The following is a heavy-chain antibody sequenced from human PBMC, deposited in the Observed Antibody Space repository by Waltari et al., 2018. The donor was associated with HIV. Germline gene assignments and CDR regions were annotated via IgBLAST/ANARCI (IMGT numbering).Heavy chain of an antibody. V-gene: IGHV2-5*01. CDR2: IYWKDDK. D-gene: IGHD3-22*01. J-gene: IGHJ3*02. Sequence: QITLKESGPTLVIPTHTLTLTCCFPCLSLSLTGLDLVWIRHTPGKALECLPLIYWKDDKRYSPSLKSRLNITKDTSRNQVVLILTNMDPEDTATYYCAHILTHYDTNGHYWSPNGFDIWGQGTMVSVSS. CDR1: CLSLSLTGLD. CDR3: AHILTHYDTNGHYWSPNGFDI.